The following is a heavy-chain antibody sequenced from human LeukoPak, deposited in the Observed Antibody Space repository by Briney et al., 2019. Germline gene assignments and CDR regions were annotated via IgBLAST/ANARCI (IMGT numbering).Heavy chain of an antibody. CDR3: ATRYCTISACRASSYKSFDV. CDR2: ISGSGGST. J-gene: IGHJ6*04. Sequence: GGSLRLSCAASGFTFSSYAMSWVRQAPGKGLEWVSAISGSGGSTYYADSVKGRFTFSRDNSKNSVYLQLTSLRAEDTAVYYCATRYCTISACRASSYKSFDVWGKGTTVIVSS. V-gene: IGHV3-23*01. CDR1: GFTFSSYA. D-gene: IGHD2-8*01.